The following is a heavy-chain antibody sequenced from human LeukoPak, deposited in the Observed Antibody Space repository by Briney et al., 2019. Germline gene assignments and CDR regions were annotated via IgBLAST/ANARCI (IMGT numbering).Heavy chain of an antibody. V-gene: IGHV3-64*01. CDR1: GFTFSSHA. CDR3: ERGGREWLLRDDAFDM. CDR2: ISSNGGNT. Sequence: PGGSLRLSCAASGFTFSSHAMHWVRQAPGKGLEYVSAISSNGGNTYYANSVKGRFTISRDNSKNTLYLQMGSLRAEDMAVYYCERGGREWLLRDDAFDMWGQGTMVTVSS. D-gene: IGHD3-22*01. J-gene: IGHJ3*02.